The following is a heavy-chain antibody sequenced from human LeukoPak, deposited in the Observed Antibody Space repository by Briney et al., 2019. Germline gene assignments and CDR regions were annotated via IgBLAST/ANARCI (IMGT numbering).Heavy chain of an antibody. CDR3: ARHRSKWLQSSFDY. CDR1: GASITNYY. Sequence: SETLSLTCTVSGASITNYYWSWIRQPPGKGPEWIGHIFYIGNTNYNPSLKSRVTMSVDTSKNQFSLKLNSVTAADTAVYYCARHRSKWLQSSFDYWGQGTLVTVSS. J-gene: IGHJ4*02. CDR2: IFYIGNT. D-gene: IGHD5-24*01. V-gene: IGHV4-59*08.